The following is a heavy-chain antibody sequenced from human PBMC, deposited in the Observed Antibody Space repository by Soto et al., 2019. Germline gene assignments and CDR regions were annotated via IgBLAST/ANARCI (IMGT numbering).Heavy chain of an antibody. J-gene: IGHJ6*02. CDR1: GFNFSSYG. V-gene: IGHV3-30*18. CDR2: ISYDGSNK. Sequence: GGSLRLSCAASGFNFSSYGMHWVRQAPGKGLEWVAVISYDGSNKYYADSVKGRFTISRDNSKNTLYLQMNSLRAEDTAVYYCAKERRAAAAGLERTYYYYYYGMDVWGQGTTVTVSS. D-gene: IGHD6-13*01. CDR3: AKERRAAAAGLERTYYYYYYGMDV.